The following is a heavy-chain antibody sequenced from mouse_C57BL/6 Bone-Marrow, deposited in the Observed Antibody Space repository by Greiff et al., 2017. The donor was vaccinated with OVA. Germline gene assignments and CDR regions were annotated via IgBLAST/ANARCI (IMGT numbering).Heavy chain of an antibody. V-gene: IGHV7-3*01. J-gene: IGHJ2*01. D-gene: IGHD1-1*02. Sequence: EVKLVESGGGLVQPGDSLSLSCAASGFTFTNYYMSWVRQPPGQALEWLAFIRNKPNGSTTEYSASVKGRFTITRDKSQSILYLKTNAQRAEDSATYYGARYRGRGAVDYFDYWGQGTALTVSS. CDR2: IRNKPNGSTT. CDR3: ARYRGRGAVDYFDY. CDR1: GFTFTNYY.